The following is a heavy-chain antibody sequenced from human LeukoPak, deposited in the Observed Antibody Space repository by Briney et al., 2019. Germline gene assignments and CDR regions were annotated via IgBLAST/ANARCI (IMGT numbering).Heavy chain of an antibody. CDR1: GFTFTTYA. D-gene: IGHD4-23*01. Sequence: GGSLRLSRAASGFTFTTYAMSWVRQAPGKGLEWVSSITGSGGSTYYAHSVKGRFTISRDNSKKTVYLQMNSLRDDDTAVYYCARTVVGTGGQGTLVTVSS. CDR3: ARTVVGT. J-gene: IGHJ4*02. CDR2: ITGSGGST. V-gene: IGHV3-23*01.